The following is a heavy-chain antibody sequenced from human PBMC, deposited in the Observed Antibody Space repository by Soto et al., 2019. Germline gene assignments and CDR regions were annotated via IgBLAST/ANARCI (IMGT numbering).Heavy chain of an antibody. Sequence: SETLSLTCTVSGGSISNYYWSWIRQPQGKGLEWIGYTYYSGNTNYNPSLKSRVTISVDTSRNQFSLKLTSVTAADTAVYYCARDLGFCSTTACYPWFDPWGQGTLVTVSS. CDR1: GGSISNYY. D-gene: IGHD2-2*01. CDR3: ARDLGFCSTTACYPWFDP. J-gene: IGHJ5*02. V-gene: IGHV4-59*01. CDR2: TYYSGNT.